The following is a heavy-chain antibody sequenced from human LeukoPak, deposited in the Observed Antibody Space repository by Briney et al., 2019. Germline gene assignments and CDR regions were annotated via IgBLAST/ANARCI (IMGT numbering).Heavy chain of an antibody. CDR2: IYYSGST. CDR3: ARDSGGGDYRI. D-gene: IGHD2-21*01. V-gene: IGHV4-59*01. CDR1: GGSISSYY. J-gene: IGHJ3*02. Sequence: SETLSLTCTVSGGSISSYYWSWIRQPPGKGLDWIGYIYYSGSTNYNPSLKSRVTISVDTSKNQFSLKLSSVTAADTAVYYCARDSGGGDYRIWGQGTVVTVSS.